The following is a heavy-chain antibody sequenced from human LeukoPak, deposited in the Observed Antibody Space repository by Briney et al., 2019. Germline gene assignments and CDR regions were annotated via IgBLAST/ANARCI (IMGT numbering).Heavy chain of an antibody. J-gene: IGHJ4*02. V-gene: IGHV3-7*01. CDR3: ARHSNKYDYDSSGHHRSFDY. D-gene: IGHD3-22*01. CDR1: GFTYSFYW. Sequence: GGSVRLSCAASGFTYSFYWMSWVRQAPGKGLEWVANIKQDGSDKYYVDSVKGRFTISRDNSKNTLYLQMNSLRAEDTAFYFCARHSNKYDYDSSGHHRSFDYWGQGTLVSVSS. CDR2: IKQDGSDK.